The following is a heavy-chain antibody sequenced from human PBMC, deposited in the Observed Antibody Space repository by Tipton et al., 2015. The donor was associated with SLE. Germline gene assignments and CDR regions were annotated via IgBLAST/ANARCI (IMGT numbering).Heavy chain of an antibody. CDR1: GGSFSGYY. Sequence: TLSLTCAVYGGSFSGYYWSWIRQPPGKGLEWIGEINHSGSTNYNPSLKSRVTISVDTSKNQFSLKLSSVTAAGTAVYYCASLPRKGYSSGWSGGDYWGQGTLVTVSS. D-gene: IGHD6-19*01. CDR3: ASLPRKGYSSGWSGGDY. CDR2: INHSGST. V-gene: IGHV4-34*01. J-gene: IGHJ4*02.